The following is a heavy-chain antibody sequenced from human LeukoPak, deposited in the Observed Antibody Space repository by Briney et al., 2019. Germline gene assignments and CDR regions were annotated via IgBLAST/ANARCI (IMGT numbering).Heavy chain of an antibody. Sequence: VASVKVSCKASGYTFTSYDINWVRQATGQGLEWMGWMNPNSGNTGYAQKFQGRVTITADKSTSTAYMELSSLRSEDTAVYYCARENRERYFDWLFPYYYYGMDVWGKGTTVTVSS. CDR1: GYTFTSYD. CDR2: MNPNSGNT. CDR3: ARENRERYFDWLFPYYYYGMDV. V-gene: IGHV1-8*01. D-gene: IGHD3-9*01. J-gene: IGHJ6*04.